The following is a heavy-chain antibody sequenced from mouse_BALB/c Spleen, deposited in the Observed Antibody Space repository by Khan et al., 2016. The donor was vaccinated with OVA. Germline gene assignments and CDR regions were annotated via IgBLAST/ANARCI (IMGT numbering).Heavy chain of an antibody. D-gene: IGHD2-10*02. Sequence: EVQLQESGPGLVKPSQSLSLTCTVTGYAITSDYAWNWIRQFPENKLEWMGYINYSGNTSYNPSLKSRISITRDTSKNQFFLLLNSVTTEDTATYYCAKYGNYHYYAMDNWGQGTSVTVSS. CDR1: GYAITSDYA. J-gene: IGHJ4*01. CDR2: INYSGNT. V-gene: IGHV3-2*02. CDR3: AKYGNYHYYAMDN.